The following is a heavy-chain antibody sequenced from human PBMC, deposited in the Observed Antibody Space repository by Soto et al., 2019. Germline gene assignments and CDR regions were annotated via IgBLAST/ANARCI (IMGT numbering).Heavy chain of an antibody. Sequence: QVQLVQSGAEVKKPGASVKVSCKASGYTFTGYYMHWVRQAPGQGLEWMGWINPNSGGTNYAQKFQGWVTMTRDTAISTAYVELSRLRSDDTAVYYCARDQTRRPSRYYYYGMDVWGQGTTVTVSS. D-gene: IGHD2-2*01. CDR1: GYTFTGYY. CDR3: ARDQTRRPSRYYYYGMDV. V-gene: IGHV1-2*04. J-gene: IGHJ6*02. CDR2: INPNSGGT.